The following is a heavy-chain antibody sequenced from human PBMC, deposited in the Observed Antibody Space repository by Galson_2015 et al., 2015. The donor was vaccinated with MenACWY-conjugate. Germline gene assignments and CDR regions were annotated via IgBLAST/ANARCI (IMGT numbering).Heavy chain of an antibody. V-gene: IGHV3-23*01. Sequence: SLRLSCAASGFTFSSYAMSWVRQALGKGLEWVSAISGSGGSTYYADSVKGRFTISRDNSKNTLYLQMNSLRAEDTAVYYCAKQARGLIAAAGDFDYGGQGTLVTVSS. D-gene: IGHD6-13*01. J-gene: IGHJ4*02. CDR3: AKQARGLIAAAGDFDY. CDR1: GFTFSSYA. CDR2: ISGSGGST.